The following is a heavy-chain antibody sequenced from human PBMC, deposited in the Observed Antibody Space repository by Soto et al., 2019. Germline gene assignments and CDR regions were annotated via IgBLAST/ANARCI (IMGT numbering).Heavy chain of an antibody. CDR1: GGSVSSESHY. Sequence: SETLSLTCTVSGGSVSSESHYWSWIRQTPGKGLEWIGYIYYTGSTNYNPSLKGRVTMSVDTSRDQVSLRLRSVTRADTAVCYCARDQYDFRSGSYYYAMEVWGQGTKVTVSS. D-gene: IGHD3-3*01. CDR2: IYYTGST. J-gene: IGHJ6*02. V-gene: IGHV4-61*01. CDR3: ARDQYDFRSGSYYYAMEV.